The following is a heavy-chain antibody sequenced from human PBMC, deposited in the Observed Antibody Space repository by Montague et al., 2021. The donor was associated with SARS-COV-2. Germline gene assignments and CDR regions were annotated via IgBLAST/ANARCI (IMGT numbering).Heavy chain of an antibody. D-gene: IGHD6-19*01. CDR2: IYWNDDK. V-gene: IGHV2-5*01. Sequence: PALVKPTQTLTLTCTFSGFSLDSRGVGVGWIRQPPGKALECLALIYWNDDKRYSPSLKTRLTVTKDTSKNQVVLTMTKMDPVDTATYFCAHKNSGWPIEFANWGQGALATVSS. J-gene: IGHJ4*02. CDR3: AHKNSGWPIEFAN. CDR1: GFSLDSRGVG.